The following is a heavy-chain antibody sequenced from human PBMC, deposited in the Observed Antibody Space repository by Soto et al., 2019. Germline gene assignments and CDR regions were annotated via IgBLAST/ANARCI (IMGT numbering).Heavy chain of an antibody. D-gene: IGHD2-15*01. CDR1: GYTLITYG. Sequence: QVQLVQSGAEVKKPGASVTVSCKVSGYTLITYGISWVRQAPGQGLEWMGWINTYNGATNYAQNLQGRVTMTRDTSTHTAYMELRSLISDDTAVYYCARYCSGGSCHKGVPDYWGQGTLVTVSS. CDR2: INTYNGAT. V-gene: IGHV1-18*01. CDR3: ARYCSGGSCHKGVPDY. J-gene: IGHJ4*02.